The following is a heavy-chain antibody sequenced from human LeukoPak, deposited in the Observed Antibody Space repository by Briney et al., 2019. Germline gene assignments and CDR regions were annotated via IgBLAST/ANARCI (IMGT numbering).Heavy chain of an antibody. J-gene: IGHJ2*01. CDR1: GYTFTSYG. D-gene: IGHD1-20*01. CDR2: ISTNTGYT. CDR3: VRDQTPYNWNHWYFDL. V-gene: IGHV1-18*01. Sequence: ASVKVSCKSSGYTFTSYGISWVRQAPGQGLEWIGWISTNTGYTNYAQRLLGRITMTTDTSTRTAYMELRSLISDDTAVYYCVRDQTPYNWNHWYFDLWGRGTLISVSS.